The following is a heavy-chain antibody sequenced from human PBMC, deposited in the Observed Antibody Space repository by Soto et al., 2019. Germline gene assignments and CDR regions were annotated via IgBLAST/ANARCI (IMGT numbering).Heavy chain of an antibody. Sequence: SETLSLTCTVSGDSIRTLYYWSWIRQTPGKGLEWIGHIHHSGGTSYNPSLKSLVAISVDTSKNQFSLKLSSVTAADTAVYYCARHYYDTRGYFDYWGQGTLVTVSS. J-gene: IGHJ4*02. CDR1: GDSIRTLYY. V-gene: IGHV4-59*01. D-gene: IGHD3-22*01. CDR2: IHHSGGT. CDR3: ARHYYDTRGYFDY.